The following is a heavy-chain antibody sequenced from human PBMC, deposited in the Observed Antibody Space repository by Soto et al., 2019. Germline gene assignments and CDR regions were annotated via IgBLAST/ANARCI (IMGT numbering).Heavy chain of an antibody. Sequence: DSLTVSCKSSGYTFSSHGITWVRQAPGQWLEWMGWINADTGNANFEHKFQGRVTITTDTSTNPAYMELRSRSSDDTAVYYCACAPNQYYLDECRQGNRGT. J-gene: IGHJ4*02. V-gene: IGHV1-18*01. D-gene: IGHD2-8*01. CDR1: GYTFSSHG. CDR3: ACAPNQYYLDE. CDR2: INADTGNA.